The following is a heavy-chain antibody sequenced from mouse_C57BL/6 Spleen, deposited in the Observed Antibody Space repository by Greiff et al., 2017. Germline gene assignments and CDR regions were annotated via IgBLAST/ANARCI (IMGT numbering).Heavy chain of an antibody. D-gene: IGHD2-4*01. J-gene: IGHJ4*01. CDR1: GFSLTSYG. CDR3: AKRLRDYDDYYAMDY. CDR2: IWRGGST. Sequence: VMLVESGPGLVQPSQSLSITCTVSGFSLTSYGVHWVRQSPGKGLEWLGVIWRGGSTDYNAAFMSRLSITKDNSKSQVFFKMNSLQADDTAIYYCAKRLRDYDDYYAMDYWGQGTSVTVSS. V-gene: IGHV2-5*01.